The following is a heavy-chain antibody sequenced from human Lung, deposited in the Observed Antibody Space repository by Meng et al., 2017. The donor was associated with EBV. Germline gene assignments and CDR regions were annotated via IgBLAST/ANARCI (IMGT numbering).Heavy chain of an antibody. D-gene: IGHD4-17*01. CDR3: ARDRKHYGERGWFDP. J-gene: IGHJ5*02. CDR2: IYYSGST. CDR1: GGSNSSGDYV. V-gene: IGHV4-30-4*01. Sequence: QLHLQEWGPVLVQPSQTLSPSCTVSGGSNSSGDYVWSWIRQPPGKGLEWIGYIYYSGSTYSNASLKSRVTISIDRSKNQFSLKLSSVTAADTAVYYCARDRKHYGERGWFDPWGQGTLVTVSS.